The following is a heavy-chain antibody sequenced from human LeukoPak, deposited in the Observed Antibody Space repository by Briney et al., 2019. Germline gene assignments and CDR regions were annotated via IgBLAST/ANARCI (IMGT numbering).Heavy chain of an antibody. Sequence: SETLSLTCTVSGGSISSSSYYWGWIRQPPGKGLEWIGSIYYSGSTDYNPSLKSRVTISVDTSKNQFSLKLSSVTAADTAVYYCARDIATMIVVVNPGHPLGYFDYWGQGTLVTVSS. CDR2: IYYSGST. D-gene: IGHD3-22*01. V-gene: IGHV4-39*07. CDR1: GGSISSSSYY. CDR3: ARDIATMIVVVNPGHPLGYFDY. J-gene: IGHJ4*02.